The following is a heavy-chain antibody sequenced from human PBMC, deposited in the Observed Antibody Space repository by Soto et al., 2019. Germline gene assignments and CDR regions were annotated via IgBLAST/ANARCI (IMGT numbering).Heavy chain of an antibody. Sequence: QVQLQESGPGLVKPSQTLSLTCTVSGASISGGDYYWIWIRQPPGKGLEWLGSIYYTGNTYSNPSRESRLSKSVDPANNQFGLRLTSVTAPDAAIYYWARATYDSSTYYLDYWGQGALVTVSS. J-gene: IGHJ4*02. CDR1: GASISGGDYY. CDR2: IYYTGNT. D-gene: IGHD3-22*01. CDR3: ARATYDSSTYYLDY. V-gene: IGHV4-30-4*01.